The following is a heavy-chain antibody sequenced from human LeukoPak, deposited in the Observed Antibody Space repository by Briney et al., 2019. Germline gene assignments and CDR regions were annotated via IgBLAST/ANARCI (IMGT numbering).Heavy chain of an antibody. CDR2: ISSSSSYI. D-gene: IGHD3-10*01. Sequence: GGSLRLSCAASGFTFSSYAMSWVRQAPGKGLEWVSSISSSSSYIYYADSVKGRFTISRDNAKNSLYLQMNSLRAEDTAVYYCARVRQAGPITMARGGPGPWGQGTLVTVSS. CDR3: ARVRQAGPITMARGGPGP. CDR1: GFTFSSYA. J-gene: IGHJ5*02. V-gene: IGHV3-21*01.